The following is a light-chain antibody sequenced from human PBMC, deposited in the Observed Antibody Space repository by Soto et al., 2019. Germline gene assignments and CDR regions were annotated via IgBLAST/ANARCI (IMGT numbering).Light chain of an antibody. CDR3: QHLNTYPIT. V-gene: IGKV1-9*01. CDR2: AAS. CDR1: ETISTH. J-gene: IGKJ5*01. Sequence: IQMTQSPSTLSASVGDRVTITCRASETISTHLAWFAQKPGRAPQLLIYAASTLHSGVPSRFSGSGSGTDFTLAISSLQPEDFATYYCQHLNTYPITFGPGTRLEIK.